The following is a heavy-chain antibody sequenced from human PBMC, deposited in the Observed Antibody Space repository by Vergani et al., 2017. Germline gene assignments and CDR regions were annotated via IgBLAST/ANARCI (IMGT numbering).Heavy chain of an antibody. V-gene: IGHV4-38-2*01. CDR2: ISHRGST. Sequence: QVQLQESGPGLVKPSETLYLTCAGPGYYISSGYYWVWIRQPPGKGLEWIVSISHRGSTYFNPSLKSRVTISVDTSKNQFSLQLSSVTAADTAVYCCAAGGNSGHDAFDIWGQGTMVTVSS. CDR3: AAGGNSGHDAFDI. D-gene: IGHD4-23*01. CDR1: GYYISSGYY. J-gene: IGHJ3*02.